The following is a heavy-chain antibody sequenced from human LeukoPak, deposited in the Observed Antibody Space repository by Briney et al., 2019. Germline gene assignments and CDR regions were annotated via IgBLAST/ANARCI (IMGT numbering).Heavy chain of an antibody. CDR2: IIPIFGTA. J-gene: IGHJ4*02. CDR1: GGTFSSYA. CDR3: ARDLSKYSSSWYGSSAPYYFDY. Sequence: VASVKVSCKASGGTFSSYAISWVRRAPGQGLEWMGGIIPIFGTANYAQKFQGRVTITTDESTSTAYMELSSLRSEDTAVYYCARDLSKYSSSWYGSSAPYYFDYWGQGTLVTVSS. D-gene: IGHD6-13*01. V-gene: IGHV1-69*05.